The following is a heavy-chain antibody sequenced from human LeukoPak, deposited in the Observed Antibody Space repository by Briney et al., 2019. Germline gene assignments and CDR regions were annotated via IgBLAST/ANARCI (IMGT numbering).Heavy chain of an antibody. CDR1: GFTFSSFA. Sequence: PGGSLRLSCAASGFTFSSFAMSWVRQAPGTGMDWVSSISTAYDITYYADFVNGRFTISRDNSKNTLYLQMNSLRAEDTAIYFCVKEKMPFGSSVMKRSGGAFDIWGQGTRVTVS. CDR3: VKEKMPFGSSVMKRSGGAFDI. D-gene: IGHD3-16*01. V-gene: IGHV3-23*01. J-gene: IGHJ3*02. CDR2: ISTAYDIT.